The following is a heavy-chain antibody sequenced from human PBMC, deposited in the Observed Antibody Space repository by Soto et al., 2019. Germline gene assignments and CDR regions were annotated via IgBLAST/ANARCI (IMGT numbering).Heavy chain of an antibody. J-gene: IGHJ4*02. CDR1: GFTFTKYA. V-gene: IGHV3-23*01. CDR3: AKATHSSSWYF. D-gene: IGHD3-22*01. Sequence: GGSLRLSCAASGFTFTKYAMTWVRQAPGKGLEWVSSISKSGGDTYYADSVKGRFTISRDNSKNTLYLQMNGLRAEDTALYFCAKATHSSSWYFWGQGTLVTVSS. CDR2: ISKSGGDT.